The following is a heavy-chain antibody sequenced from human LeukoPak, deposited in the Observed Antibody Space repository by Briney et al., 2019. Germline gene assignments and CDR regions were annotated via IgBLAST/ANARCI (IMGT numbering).Heavy chain of an antibody. CDR3: AKEGNYYDSSGYYDY. CDR1: GFTFSSYA. CDR2: ISGSGGST. V-gene: IGHV3-23*01. Sequence: GGSLGLSCAASGFTFSSYAMSWVRQAPGKGLEWVSAISGSGGSTYYADSVRGRFTISRDNSKNTLYLQMNSLRAEDTAVYYCAKEGNYYDSSGYYDYWGQGTLVTVSS. J-gene: IGHJ4*02. D-gene: IGHD3-22*01.